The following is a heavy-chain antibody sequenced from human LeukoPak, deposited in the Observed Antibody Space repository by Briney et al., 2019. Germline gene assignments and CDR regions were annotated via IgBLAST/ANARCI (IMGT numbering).Heavy chain of an antibody. D-gene: IGHD3-9*01. V-gene: IGHV1-69*13. CDR2: IIPIFGTA. CDR3: ARTPKLYDILTGFDY. Sequence: SVKVSCKASGGTFSSYAISWVRQAPGQGLEWMGGIIPIFGTANYAQKFQGRVTITADESTSTAYMELSSLRSEDTAVYYCARTPKLYDILTGFDYWGQGTLVTVSS. J-gene: IGHJ4*02. CDR1: GGTFSSYA.